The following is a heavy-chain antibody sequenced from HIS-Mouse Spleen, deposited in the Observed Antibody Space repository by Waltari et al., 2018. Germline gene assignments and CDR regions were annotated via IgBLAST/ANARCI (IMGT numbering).Heavy chain of an antibody. D-gene: IGHD1-1*01. CDR1: GFPVGSNY. Sequence: EVQLVETGGGLIQPGGSLRLSCAASGFPVGSNYMSWVRQAPGKGLEWVSVIYSGGSTYYADSVKGRFTISRDNSKNTLYLQMSSLRAEDTAVYYCARDLREGPNWNNPGGMDVWGQGTTVTVSS. CDR2: IYSGGST. V-gene: IGHV3-53*02. CDR3: ARDLREGPNWNNPGGMDV. J-gene: IGHJ6*02.